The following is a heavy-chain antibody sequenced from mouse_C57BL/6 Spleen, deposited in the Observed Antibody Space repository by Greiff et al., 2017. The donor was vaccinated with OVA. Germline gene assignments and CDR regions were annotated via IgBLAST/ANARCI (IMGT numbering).Heavy chain of an antibody. V-gene: IGHV5-4*01. CDR2: ISDGGSYT. J-gene: IGHJ3*01. CDR3: ARDHNWFAY. Sequence: EVHLVESGGGLVKPGGSLKLSCAASGFTFSSYAMSWVRQTPEKRLEWVATISDGGSYTYYPDNVKGRFTISRDNAKNNLYLQMSHLKSEDTAMYYCARDHNWFAYWGQGTLVTVSA. CDR1: GFTFSSYA.